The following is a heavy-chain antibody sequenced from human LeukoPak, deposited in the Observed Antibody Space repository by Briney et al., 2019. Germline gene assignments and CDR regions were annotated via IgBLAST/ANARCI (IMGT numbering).Heavy chain of an antibody. CDR2: MKSKTDGATT. CDR1: GFTLSKAW. V-gene: IGHV3-15*01. D-gene: IGHD3-22*01. J-gene: IGHJ4*02. CDR3: TTDKSMYYYDSSGYPDY. Sequence: GGSLRLSGAAFGFTLSKAWLSWVRPAPGKGLEWVGRMKSKTDGATTNYAAPVTGRFTISRDDSKITLYLLMNSVKTEDTAEYCCTTDKSMYYYDSSGYPDYWGQRTLVTVSS.